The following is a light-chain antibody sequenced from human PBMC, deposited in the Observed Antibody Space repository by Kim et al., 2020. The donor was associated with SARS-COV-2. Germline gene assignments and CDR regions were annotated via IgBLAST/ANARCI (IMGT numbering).Light chain of an antibody. CDR3: SSYVGSRSWV. Sequence: GQSATISCTGTRSDVGGYNYVSWNQQHPGRAPILIIYEVVKRPSGVPGRFTGSRSGNTASLTVSGLQAEDEADYYCSSYVGSRSWVFGGGTQLTVL. CDR1: RSDVGGYNY. CDR2: EVV. J-gene: IGLJ3*02. V-gene: IGLV2-8*01.